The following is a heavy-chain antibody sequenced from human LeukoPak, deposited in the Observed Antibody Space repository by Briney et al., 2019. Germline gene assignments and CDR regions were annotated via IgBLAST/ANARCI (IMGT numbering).Heavy chain of an antibody. D-gene: IGHD6-6*01. Sequence: GGSLRLSCAASGFTVSSNYMSWVRQAPGKGLEWVSVIYSGGSTYYADSVKGRYTISRDNSKNTLYLQMNSLRAEDTAVYYRARDPLSIAARNGAFDIWGQGTMVTVSS. CDR3: ARDPLSIAARNGAFDI. V-gene: IGHV3-66*02. CDR2: IYSGGST. CDR1: GFTVSSNY. J-gene: IGHJ3*02.